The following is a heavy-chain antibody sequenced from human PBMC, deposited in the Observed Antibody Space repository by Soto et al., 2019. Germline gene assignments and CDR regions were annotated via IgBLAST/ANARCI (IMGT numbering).Heavy chain of an antibody. J-gene: IGHJ4*02. V-gene: IGHV1-2*02. CDR3: AREGENSGEIDF. Sequence: ASVKVSCKASGYTFTGYYIHWVRQAPGQGLEWMGWINPNSGGTKYAQKFQGRVTMSTDTSTNTAFMELSNLRSDDTAVYYCAREGENSGEIDFWGQGTLVTVSS. CDR2: INPNSGGT. CDR1: GYTFTGYY. D-gene: IGHD1-26*01.